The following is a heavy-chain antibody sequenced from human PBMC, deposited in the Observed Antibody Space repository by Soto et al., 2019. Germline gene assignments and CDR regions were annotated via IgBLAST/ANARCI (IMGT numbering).Heavy chain of an antibody. CDR1: GFTFTDFY. D-gene: IGHD4-4*01. Sequence: EVQLVQSGGGLVQPGGSLRLSCVGSGFTFTDFYMNWVRQAPGKGLEWVANIRPDGTETNYVESVRGRFTTSRDNAMNSLFPQMTSLRADDTALYNCAGWGGHDYNYWGQGILVTVSS. CDR2: IRPDGTET. V-gene: IGHV3-7*03. J-gene: IGHJ4*02. CDR3: AGWGGHDYNY.